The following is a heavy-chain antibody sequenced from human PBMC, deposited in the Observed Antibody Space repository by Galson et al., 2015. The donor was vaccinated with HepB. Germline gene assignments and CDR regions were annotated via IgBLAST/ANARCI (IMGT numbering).Heavy chain of an antibody. D-gene: IGHD1-7*01. CDR3: ARGKNSAFDI. CDR2: TYYRSRWYY. V-gene: IGHV6-1*01. Sequence: CAISGDSVSASRVVAWNWIRQSPSRGLEWLGRTYYRSRWYYDYAVSVKSRITINPDTSKNQFSLWITSVTAEDTAVYYCARGKNSAFDIWGQGTLVTVSS. J-gene: IGHJ3*02. CDR1: GDSVSASRVVA.